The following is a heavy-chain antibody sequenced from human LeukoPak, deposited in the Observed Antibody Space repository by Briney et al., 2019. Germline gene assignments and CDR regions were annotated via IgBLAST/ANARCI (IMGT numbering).Heavy chain of an antibody. CDR1: GYTFTSFG. D-gene: IGHD3-16*02. CDR3: ARDKGANSYTYDY. V-gene: IGHV1-18*01. CDR2: ISTYNGNT. J-gene: IGHJ4*02. Sequence: ASVKVSCKASGYTFTSFGISWVRQAPGQGLEWMGWISTYNGNTNYAQKLQGRVTMTTDTSTSTAYMELRSLRTDDTAVYYCARDKGANSYTYDYWGQGALVIVSS.